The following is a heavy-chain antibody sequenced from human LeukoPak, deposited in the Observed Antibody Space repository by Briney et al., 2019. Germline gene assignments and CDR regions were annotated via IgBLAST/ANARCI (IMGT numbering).Heavy chain of an antibody. Sequence: SETLSLTCTVSGYSISSGYYWGWIRQPPGKGLEWIGSIYYSGSTYYNPSLKSRVTISVDTSKNQFSLKLSSVTAADTAVYYCARDRILEYSYGYEGFDYWGQGTLVTVSS. V-gene: IGHV4-38-2*02. CDR1: GYSISSGYY. CDR3: ARDRILEYSYGYEGFDY. CDR2: IYYSGST. D-gene: IGHD5-18*01. J-gene: IGHJ4*02.